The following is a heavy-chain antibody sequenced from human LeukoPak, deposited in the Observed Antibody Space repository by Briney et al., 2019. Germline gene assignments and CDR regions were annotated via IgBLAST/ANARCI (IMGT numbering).Heavy chain of an antibody. CDR2: ISSSGSYI. CDR3: ARDLSSGSSGSYPDY. V-gene: IGHV3-21*01. CDR1: GFTFSSYS. D-gene: IGHD3-10*01. J-gene: IGHJ4*02. Sequence: GGSLRLSCAASGFTFSSYSMNWVRQAPGKGLEWVSSISSSGSYIYYADSVRGRFTISRDNAKNSLYLQMNSLRAEDTAVYYCARDLSSGSSGSYPDYWGQGTLVTVSS.